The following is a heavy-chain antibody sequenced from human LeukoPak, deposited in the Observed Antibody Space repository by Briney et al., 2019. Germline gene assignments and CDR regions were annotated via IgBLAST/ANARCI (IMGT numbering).Heavy chain of an antibody. CDR1: GGSISSSSYY. CDR2: IYYSGST. Sequence: SETLSLTCTVSGGSISSSSYYWGWIRQPPGKGLEWIGSIYYSGSTYYNPSLKSRVTISVDTSKNQFSLKLSSVTAADTAVYYCARPSGWLRFPILFDYWGQGTLVTVSS. V-gene: IGHV4-39*01. D-gene: IGHD5-12*01. CDR3: ARPSGWLRFPILFDY. J-gene: IGHJ4*02.